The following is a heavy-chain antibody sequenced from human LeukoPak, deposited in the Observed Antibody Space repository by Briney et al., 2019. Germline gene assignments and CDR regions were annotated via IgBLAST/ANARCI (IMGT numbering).Heavy chain of an antibody. CDR2: INTDGSST. J-gene: IGHJ4*02. CDR3: ARAAAYCAGDCYIFDY. Sequence: GGSLRLSCAASGFTFSSYAMSWVRQAPGKELVWVSRINTDGSSTNYADSVKGRFTISRDNAKNTLYLQMNSLRAEDTAVYYCARAAAYCAGDCYIFDYWGQGTLVIVSS. CDR1: GFTFSSYA. V-gene: IGHV3-74*01. D-gene: IGHD2-21*01.